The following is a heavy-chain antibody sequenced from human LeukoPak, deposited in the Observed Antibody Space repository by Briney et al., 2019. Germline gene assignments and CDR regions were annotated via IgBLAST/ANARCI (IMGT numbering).Heavy chain of an antibody. D-gene: IGHD3-10*01. J-gene: IGHJ4*02. CDR3: AKDEYYYGSGSYYTPSDY. CDR2: ISYDGSNK. V-gene: IGHV3-30*18. CDR1: GFTFSSYG. Sequence: GGSLRLSCAASGFTFSSYGMHWVRQAPGKGLEWVAVISYDGSNKYYADSVKGRLTISRDNSKNTLYLQMNSLRAEDTAVYYCAKDEYYYGSGSYYTPSDYWGQGTLVTVSS.